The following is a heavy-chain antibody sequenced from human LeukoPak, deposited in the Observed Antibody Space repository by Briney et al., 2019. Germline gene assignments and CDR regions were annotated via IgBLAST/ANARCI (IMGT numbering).Heavy chain of an antibody. D-gene: IGHD1-26*01. CDR2: IYYSGST. V-gene: IGHV4-61*01. CDR3: ARDRSYGDYFDY. Sequence: NPSETLSLTCTVSGGSISSSSYYWGWIRQPPGKGLEWIGYIYYSGSTNYNPSLKSRVTISVDTSKNQFSLKLSSVTAADTAVYYCARDRSYGDYFDYWGQGTLVTVSS. J-gene: IGHJ4*02. CDR1: GGSISSSSYY.